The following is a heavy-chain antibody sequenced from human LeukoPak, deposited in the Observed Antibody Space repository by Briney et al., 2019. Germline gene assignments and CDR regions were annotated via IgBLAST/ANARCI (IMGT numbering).Heavy chain of an antibody. CDR1: GGSINSGDYY. CDR3: ARTRSGFGELRGDFDY. CDR2: IYYTGSP. D-gene: IGHD3-10*01. J-gene: IGHJ4*02. V-gene: IGHV4-30-4*01. Sequence: SQTLSLTCTVSGGSINSGDYYWSWIRQSPGKGLEWIGYIYYTGSPYYNPSLKSRVSISVDTSKNQSSLNLASVTATDTAVYYCARTRSGFGELRGDFDYWGQGTLVTVSS.